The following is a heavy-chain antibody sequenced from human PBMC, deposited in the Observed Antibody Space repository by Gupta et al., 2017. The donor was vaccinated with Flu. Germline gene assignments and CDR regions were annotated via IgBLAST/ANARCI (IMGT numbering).Heavy chain of an antibody. CDR2: ITFSSGSI. Sequence: EVQLVESGGGLVQPGGSLRLSCVASGFTFSSYEMNWVRQAPGKGLEWVSLITFSSGSIYYADSVKGRFTISRDNTKNSLFLQMNSLRAEDTAVYYCARQSYYHDSSGSKFGYYFDYWGQGTLVTVSS. CDR1: GFTFSSYE. V-gene: IGHV3-48*03. CDR3: ARQSYYHDSSGSKFGYYFDY. D-gene: IGHD3-22*01. J-gene: IGHJ4*02.